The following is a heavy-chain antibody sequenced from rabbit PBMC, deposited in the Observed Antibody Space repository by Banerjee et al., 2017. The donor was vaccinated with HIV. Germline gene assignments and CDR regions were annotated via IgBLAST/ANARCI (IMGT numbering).Heavy chain of an antibody. D-gene: IGHD3-1*01. CDR2: IYTGDGDT. V-gene: IGHV1S40*01. CDR3: ARGVLVMVDL. J-gene: IGHJ6*01. CDR1: GFSFSSSYW. Sequence: QSLEESGGDLVKPGASLTLTCTASGFSFSSSYWMCWVRQAPGKGPEWIACIYTGDGDTYYANWAKGRFTISKTSSTTVTLQMTSLTAADTATYFCARGVLVMVDLWGPGTLVTVS.